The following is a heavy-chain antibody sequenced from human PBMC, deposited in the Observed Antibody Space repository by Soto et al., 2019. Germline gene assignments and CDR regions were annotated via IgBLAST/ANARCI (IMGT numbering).Heavy chain of an antibody. CDR2: IYYSGST. J-gene: IGHJ5*02. CDR3: ARERNRAPRYNWFDP. CDR1: GGSISSGDYY. V-gene: IGHV4-30-4*01. D-gene: IGHD1-26*01. Sequence: LSLTCTVSGGSISSGDYYWSWIRQPPGKGLEWIGYIYYSGSTYYNPSLKSRVTISVDTSKNQFSLKLSSVTAADTAVYYCARERNRAPRYNWFDPWGQGTLVTVSS.